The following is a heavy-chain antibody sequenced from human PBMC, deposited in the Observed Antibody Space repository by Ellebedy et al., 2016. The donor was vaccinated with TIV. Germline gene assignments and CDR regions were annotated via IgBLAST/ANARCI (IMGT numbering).Heavy chain of an antibody. CDR1: GYTFISYG. CDR2: ISADNTYT. CDR3: GRVLAPKWPNYFDY. V-gene: IGHV1-18*01. Sequence: AASVKVSCKASGYTFISYGISWVRQAPGQGLEWMGWISADNTYTHYAQNLQGRVTITADTSTSTAYMELRSLRSDDTAVYYCGRVLAPKWPNYFDYWGQGTLVTVYS. D-gene: IGHD2-21*01. J-gene: IGHJ4*02.